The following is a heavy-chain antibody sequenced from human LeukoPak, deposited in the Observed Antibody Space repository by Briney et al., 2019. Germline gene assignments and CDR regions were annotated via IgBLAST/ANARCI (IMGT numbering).Heavy chain of an antibody. J-gene: IGHJ4*02. V-gene: IGHV1-3*01. D-gene: IGHD3-10*01. CDR1: GYTFTSYA. Sequence: ASVNVSCKASGYTFTSYAMHWVRQAPGQRLEWMGWINAGNGNTKYSQKFQGRVTITRDTSASTAYMELSSLRSEDTAVYYCARVRWFGELIFDYWGQGTLVTVSS. CDR2: INAGNGNT. CDR3: ARVRWFGELIFDY.